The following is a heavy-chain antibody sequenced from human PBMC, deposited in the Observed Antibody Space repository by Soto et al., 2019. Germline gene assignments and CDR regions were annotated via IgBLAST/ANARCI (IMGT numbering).Heavy chain of an antibody. V-gene: IGHV3-23*01. D-gene: IGHD1-26*01. Sequence: EVHLLESGGGLVQPGESLTLSCAASGFTFSSYAMSWVRQAPGKGLEWVSAISGGGGDSTYYADSVKGRLIISKANSKNTLYLQMGSLRAEDSAVYYCARELAILCQGAFDMWGQGTMVTVSS. CDR3: ARELAILCQGAFDM. CDR2: ISGGGGDST. J-gene: IGHJ3*02. CDR1: GFTFSSYA.